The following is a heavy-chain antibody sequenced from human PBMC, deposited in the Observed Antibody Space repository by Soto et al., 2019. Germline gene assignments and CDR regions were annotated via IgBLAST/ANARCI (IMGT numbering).Heavy chain of an antibody. CDR3: ARRYGSAIDY. D-gene: IGHD1-26*01. CDR1: GGTISSWY. Sequence: QVQLQESGPGLVKPSETLSLTCIVSGGTISSWYWSWIRQPPGKGLEWIGYIYYSGSTNCNPSLKSRVTISVDTSKNQFSLKLSSVTAADTAVYYCARRYGSAIDYWGQGTLVTVSS. J-gene: IGHJ4*02. CDR2: IYYSGST. V-gene: IGHV4-59*08.